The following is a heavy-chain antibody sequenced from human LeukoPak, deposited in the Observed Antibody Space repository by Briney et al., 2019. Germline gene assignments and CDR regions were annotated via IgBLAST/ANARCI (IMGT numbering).Heavy chain of an antibody. V-gene: IGHV4-4*07. D-gene: IGHD6-13*01. CDR3: ARDWRVPGIAAAGAAWFDP. CDR1: GGSINRYF. CDR2: IYTSGST. Sequence: SETLSLTCTVSGGSINRYFWSWIRQPAGKGLEWIGRIYTSGSTNYNPSLKSRVTISVDTSKNQFSLKLSSVTAADTAVYYCARDWRVPGIAAAGAAWFDPWGQGTLVTVSS. J-gene: IGHJ5*02.